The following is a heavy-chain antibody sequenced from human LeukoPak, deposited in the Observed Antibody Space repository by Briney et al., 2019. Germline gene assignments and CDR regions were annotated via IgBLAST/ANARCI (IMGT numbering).Heavy chain of an antibody. Sequence: ASVKVSCKASGYTFTGYYMHWVRQAPGQGLEWMGRINPNSGGTNYAQKFQGRVTMTRDTSISTAYMELSRLRSDDTAVYYCARFYYMITFGGVAYGGNWFHPWGQGTVVTVSS. D-gene: IGHD3-16*01. CDR2: INPNSGGT. CDR3: ARFYYMITFGGVAYGGNWFHP. J-gene: IGHJ5*02. CDR1: GYTFTGYY. V-gene: IGHV1-2*06.